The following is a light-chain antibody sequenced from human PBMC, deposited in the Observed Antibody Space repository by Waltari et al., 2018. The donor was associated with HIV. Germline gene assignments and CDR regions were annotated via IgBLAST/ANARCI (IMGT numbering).Light chain of an antibody. CDR3: CSYAGSSTL. CDR1: SSDVGSYNL. V-gene: IGLV2-23*02. Sequence: QSALTQPASVSGSPGQSITISCTGTSSDVGSYNLASWYQQHPGKAPKLMIYEVSKRPSGVSNRFSGSKSGNTASLTISGLQAEDEADYYCCSYAGSSTLFGGGTKLTVL. J-gene: IGLJ3*02. CDR2: EVS.